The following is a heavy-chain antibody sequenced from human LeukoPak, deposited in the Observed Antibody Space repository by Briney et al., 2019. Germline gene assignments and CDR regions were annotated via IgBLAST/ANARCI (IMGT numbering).Heavy chain of an antibody. CDR3: ARGGGYSNYLDMENWFDP. J-gene: IGHJ5*02. CDR2: ISSSGST. V-gene: IGHV4-61*02. Sequence: SETLSLTCTVSGDSISSGDYYWSWIRQPAGKGLEWIGRISSSGSTNYNPSLKSRVTISIDTSKNQFSLKLSSVTAADTAVYYCARGGGYSNYLDMENWFDPWGQGTLVTVSS. CDR1: GDSISSGDYY. D-gene: IGHD4-11*01.